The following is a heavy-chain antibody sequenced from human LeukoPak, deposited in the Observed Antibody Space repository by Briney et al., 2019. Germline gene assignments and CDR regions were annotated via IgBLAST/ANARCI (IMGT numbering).Heavy chain of an antibody. V-gene: IGHV4-30-4*01. CDR3: ARVIGDYWFDP. CDR1: GGSISSGDYY. D-gene: IGHD7-27*01. CDR2: IYYSGST. Sequence: SETLSLTCTVSGGSISSGDYYWSWIRQPPGKGLEWIGYIYYSGSTYYNPSLKSRVTISVDTSKNQFSLKLSSVTAADTAVYYCARVIGDYWFDPWGQGTLVTVSS. J-gene: IGHJ5*02.